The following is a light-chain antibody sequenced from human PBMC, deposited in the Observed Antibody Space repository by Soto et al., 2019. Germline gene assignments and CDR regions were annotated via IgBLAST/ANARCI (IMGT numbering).Light chain of an antibody. J-gene: IGKJ1*01. CDR3: QQSYSTWWT. CDR1: QSISSY. V-gene: IGKV1-39*01. Sequence: DIQMTQSPSSLSTTVGDRVTITCRASQSISSYLNWYQQKPGKAPKLLIYAASSLQSGVPSRFSGSGSGTDFTLTMSSLQSEDFATYYCQQSYSTWWTFGQGTKVDIK. CDR2: AAS.